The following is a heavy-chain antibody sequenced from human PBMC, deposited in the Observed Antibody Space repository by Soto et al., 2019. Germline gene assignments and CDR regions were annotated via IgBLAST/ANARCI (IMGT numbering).Heavy chain of an antibody. CDR1: GYSFTKYY. D-gene: IGHD1-26*01. CDR3: ARVALSGGGWLDP. J-gene: IGHJ5*02. CDR2: INPSSGDT. Sequence: ASVKVSCKVSGYSFTKYYLHWVRQAPGQGLEWMAIINPSSGDTTYAQKFQGRVTVTSYTSTSTVYMELRSLTSEDTAIYYCARVALSGGGWLDPWGQGTLVTVSS. V-gene: IGHV1-46*01.